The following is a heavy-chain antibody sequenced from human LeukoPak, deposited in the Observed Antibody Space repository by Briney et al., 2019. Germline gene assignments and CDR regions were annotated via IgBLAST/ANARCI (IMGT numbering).Heavy chain of an antibody. CDR2: IYPGDSDT. CDR1: GYRFTNYW. CDR3: ASAAPDAFDI. Sequence: GESLKISCKGSGYRFTNYWIGWVCQMPGKGLECMGIIYPGDSDTRYSPSFQGQVTISADKSISTAYLQWSSLKASDTAMYYCASAAPDAFDIWGQGTMVTVSS. D-gene: IGHD6-25*01. V-gene: IGHV5-51*01. J-gene: IGHJ3*02.